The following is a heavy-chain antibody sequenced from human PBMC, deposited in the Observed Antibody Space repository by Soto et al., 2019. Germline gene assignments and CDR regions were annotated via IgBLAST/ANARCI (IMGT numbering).Heavy chain of an antibody. J-gene: IGHJ3*02. CDR2: IYPGDSDT. Sequence: GESLKISCKGSGYSFSSYWICWVPQMHGKGLEWMGIIYPGDSDTRYSPSFQGQVTISADKSISTAYLQWSSLKASDTAMYYCATSPFDYGDYGGGAFDIWGQGTMVTVSS. V-gene: IGHV5-51*01. CDR3: ATSPFDYGDYGGGAFDI. CDR1: GYSFSSYW. D-gene: IGHD4-17*01.